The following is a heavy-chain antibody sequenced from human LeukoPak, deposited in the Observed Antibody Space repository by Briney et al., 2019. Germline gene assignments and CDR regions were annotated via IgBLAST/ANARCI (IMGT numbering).Heavy chain of an antibody. CDR3: ARGLEWLTRRHTWFDP. CDR2: INLNSGGT. D-gene: IGHD3-3*01. J-gene: IGHJ5*02. Sequence: ASVKVSCKASGYTFTGYYMHWVRQAPGQGLEWMGWINLNSGGTNYAQKFQGRVTMTRDTSISTAYMELRSLKSDDTAVYYCARGLEWLTRRHTWFDPWGQGTLVTVSS. V-gene: IGHV1-2*02. CDR1: GYTFTGYY.